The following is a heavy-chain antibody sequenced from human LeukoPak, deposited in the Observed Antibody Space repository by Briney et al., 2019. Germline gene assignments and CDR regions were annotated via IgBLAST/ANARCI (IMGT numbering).Heavy chain of an antibody. CDR2: ISGSGGST. CDR3: AKDIVVVTSGSNAFDI. CDR1: GFTFSSYA. V-gene: IGHV3-23*01. J-gene: IGHJ3*02. D-gene: IGHD2-21*02. Sequence: GGSLRLSCAASGFTFSSYAMSWVRQAPGKGLEWVSGISGSGGSTYYADSVKGRFTISRDNSENTLYLQMNSLRAEDTAVYYCAKDIVVVTSGSNAFDIWGQGTMVTVSS.